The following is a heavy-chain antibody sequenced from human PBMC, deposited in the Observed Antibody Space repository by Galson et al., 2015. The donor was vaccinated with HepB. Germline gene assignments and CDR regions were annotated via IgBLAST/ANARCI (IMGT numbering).Heavy chain of an antibody. V-gene: IGHV3-23*01. Sequence: SLRLSCAASGFTFSNYAMIWVRQAPGKGLEWVSAISGSGGSTYYAESVKGRFTISRDYSKNTLYLEMNSLRAEDTAVYYCAKGVYSSTPGAWFDPWGQGTLVTVSS. CDR3: AKGVYSSTPGAWFDP. CDR1: GFTFSNYA. CDR2: ISGSGGST. J-gene: IGHJ5*02. D-gene: IGHD6-13*01.